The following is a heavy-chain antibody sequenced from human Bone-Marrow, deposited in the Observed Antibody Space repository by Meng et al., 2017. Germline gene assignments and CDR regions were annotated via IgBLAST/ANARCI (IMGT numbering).Heavy chain of an antibody. V-gene: IGHV3-74*01. CDR3: AKDLAYSSGWPSYFDY. Sequence: GESLKISCAASGFTFSSYWMHWVRQAPGKGLVWVSRINSDGSSTSYADSVKGRFTISRDNAKNTLYLQMNSLRAEDTAVYYCAKDLAYSSGWPSYFDYWGQGTLVTVS. J-gene: IGHJ4*02. CDR1: GFTFSSYW. D-gene: IGHD6-19*01. CDR2: INSDGSST.